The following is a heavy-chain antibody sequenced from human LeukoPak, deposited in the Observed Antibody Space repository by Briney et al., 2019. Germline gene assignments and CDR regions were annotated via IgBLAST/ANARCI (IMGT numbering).Heavy chain of an antibody. CDR2: INPNSGGT. D-gene: IGHD3-22*01. Sequence: ASVKVSCKASGYTFTSYYMHWVRQAPGQGLEWMGWINPNSGGTNYAQKFQGRVTMTRDTSISTAYMELSRLRSDDTAVYYCARDRMDYYDSSGSVDYWGQGTLVTVSS. CDR1: GYTFTSYY. J-gene: IGHJ4*02. V-gene: IGHV1-2*02. CDR3: ARDRMDYYDSSGSVDY.